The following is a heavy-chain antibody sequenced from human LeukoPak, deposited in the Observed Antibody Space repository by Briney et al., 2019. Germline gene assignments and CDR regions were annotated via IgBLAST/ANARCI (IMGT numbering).Heavy chain of an antibody. CDR3: ARETTGAGTARPFDY. J-gene: IGHJ4*02. CDR1: GGSISSYY. V-gene: IGHV4-59*12. D-gene: IGHD6-13*01. CDR2: IYYSGST. Sequence: SETLSLTCTVSGGSISSYYWSWIRQPPGKGLEWIGYIYYSGSTNYNPSLKSRVTISVDTSKNQFSLKLSSVTAADTAVYFCARETTGAGTARPFDYWGQGTLVTVSS.